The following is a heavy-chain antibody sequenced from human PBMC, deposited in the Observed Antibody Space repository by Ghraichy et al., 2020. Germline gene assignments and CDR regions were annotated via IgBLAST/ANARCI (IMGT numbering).Heavy chain of an antibody. CDR2: INHSGST. CDR1: GGSFSGYY. CDR3: ARVQPIYYYYGMDV. V-gene: IGHV4-34*01. J-gene: IGHJ6*02. D-gene: IGHD6-13*01. Sequence: SETLSLTCAVYGGSFSGYYWSWIRQPPGKGREWIGEINHSGSTNYNPSLKSRVTRSVDTSKNQFSLKLSSVTAADTAVYYCARVQPIYYYYGMDVWGQGTTVTVSS.